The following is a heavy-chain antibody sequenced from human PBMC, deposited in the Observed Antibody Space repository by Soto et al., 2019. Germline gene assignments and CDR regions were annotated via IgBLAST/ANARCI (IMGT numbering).Heavy chain of an antibody. D-gene: IGHD1-26*01. V-gene: IGHV3-33*01. J-gene: IGHJ5*02. CDR1: GLPFSASG. Sequence: QAQLVESGGGVVQPGRSLRLSCAASGLPFSASGMHWVRQAPGKGLEWVAMIWSDGSKEYYADSVKGRFTITRDNSKNRIFLQMDSLRAEDTAVYYCARDKGTTCLDTWGQGNMVTVSS. CDR3: ARDKGTTCLDT. CDR2: IWSDGSKE.